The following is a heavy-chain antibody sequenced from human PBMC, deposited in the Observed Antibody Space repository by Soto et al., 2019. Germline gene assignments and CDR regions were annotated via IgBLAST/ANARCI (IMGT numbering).Heavy chain of an antibody. Sequence: QITLKESGPPVVKPTQTLTLTCSLSGFSLNTGGVAVGWIRQPPGKALEWLAVIYWDDDKSWNPSLRDRLTINRDAADDQVVLTVTNIGPVDTGTYYCARRRGGFGGGWTTPYFDYWGQGTLVTVSS. CDR1: GFSLNTGGVA. CDR2: IYWDDDK. J-gene: IGHJ4*02. D-gene: IGHD6-19*01. CDR3: ARRRGGFGGGWTTPYFDY. V-gene: IGHV2-5*02.